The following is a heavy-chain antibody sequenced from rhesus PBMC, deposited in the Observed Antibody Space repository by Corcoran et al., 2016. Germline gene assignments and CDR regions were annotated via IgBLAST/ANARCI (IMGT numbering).Heavy chain of an antibody. J-gene: IGHJ5-1*01. V-gene: IGHV4-81*01. CDR3: ASLFSLYYNRLDV. CDR1: GGSISGYY. D-gene: IGHD2-2*01. Sequence: QMQLQESGPGLVKPSETLSLTCDVSGGSISGYYWTWIRQPPGKGLEWIGNIGANTAGTNYNPSLRSRLTISKDTSKNQFSLKLSSVTAADTAVYYCASLFSLYYNRLDVWGPGVLVTVSS. CDR2: IGANTAGT.